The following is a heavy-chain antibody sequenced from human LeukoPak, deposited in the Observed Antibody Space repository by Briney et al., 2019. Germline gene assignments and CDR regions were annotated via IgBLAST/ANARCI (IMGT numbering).Heavy chain of an antibody. D-gene: IGHD4-17*01. V-gene: IGHV3-7*01. CDR2: IKQDGSEK. CDR1: AFIFSGHW. Sequence: GGSLRLSCEGSAFIFSGHWMNWVRQTPGKGLEWVANIKQDGSEKYYVDSVKGRFTISRDNAKNSLYLQMNSLRAEDTAVYYCARDYPYGDYGHYYYGMDVWGQGTTVTVSS. J-gene: IGHJ6*02. CDR3: ARDYPYGDYGHYYYGMDV.